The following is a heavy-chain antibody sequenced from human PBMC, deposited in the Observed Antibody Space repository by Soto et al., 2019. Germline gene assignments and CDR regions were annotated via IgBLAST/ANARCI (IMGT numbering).Heavy chain of an antibody. CDR3: AREVRGFCAGSSCYGFDY. D-gene: IGHD2-15*01. V-gene: IGHV3-11*01. J-gene: IGHJ4*01. CDR1: GFTFSHYY. Sequence: QVQLVESGGALVKPGGSLRLSCAASGFTFSHYYMTWIRQAPGKGLEWVSYISGSGSNIYYADSVKGRFTISRDNAKNSLSLQMNSLRAEDTAVYFCAREVRGFCAGSSCYGFDYWGRGTLVTVSS. CDR2: ISGSGSNI.